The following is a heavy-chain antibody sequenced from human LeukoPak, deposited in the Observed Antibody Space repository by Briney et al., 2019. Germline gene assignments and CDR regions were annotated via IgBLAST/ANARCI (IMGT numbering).Heavy chain of an antibody. D-gene: IGHD2-15*01. CDR3: ARTPGYCSGGSCYDS. V-gene: IGHV4-59*01. CDR2: IYYSGST. J-gene: IGHJ5*01. CDR1: GVSIRSFY. Sequence: SETLSLTCAVSGVSIRSFYWSWFRQPPGKGLEWIGFIYYSGSTNYNPSLKSRVTISVDTSKRQFSLKVRSVTAADTAVYYCARTPGYCSGGSCYDSWGQGTLVTVSS.